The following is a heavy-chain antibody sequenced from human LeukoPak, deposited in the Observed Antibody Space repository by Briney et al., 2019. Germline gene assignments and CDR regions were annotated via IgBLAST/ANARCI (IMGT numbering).Heavy chain of an antibody. Sequence: SGPTLVKPTQTLTLTCTFSGFSLSTSGVGVGWIRQPPGKALEWLALIYWNDDKRYSPSLKSRLTITKDTSKNQVVLTMTNMDPVDTATYYCAHSSTTLWFGELLSKLPNPFDYWGQGTLVTVSS. CDR1: GFSLSTSGVG. V-gene: IGHV2-5*01. CDR3: AHSSTTLWFGELLSKLPNPFDY. D-gene: IGHD3-10*01. CDR2: IYWNDDK. J-gene: IGHJ4*02.